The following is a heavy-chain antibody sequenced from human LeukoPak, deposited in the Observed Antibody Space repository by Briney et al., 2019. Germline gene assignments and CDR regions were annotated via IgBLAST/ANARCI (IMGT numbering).Heavy chain of an antibody. J-gene: IGHJ4*02. CDR3: AKTNGYYSD. D-gene: IGHD3-22*01. CDR1: GFTFSSYG. CDR2: ISGSGGTT. V-gene: IGHV3-23*01. Sequence: GGSLRLSCAASGFTFSSYGMNWVRQAPGKGLEWVSGISGSGGTTYYADSVKGRFTISRDNSKNSLSLQVSSLRAEDTAVHYCAKTNGYYSDWGQGTLVTVSS.